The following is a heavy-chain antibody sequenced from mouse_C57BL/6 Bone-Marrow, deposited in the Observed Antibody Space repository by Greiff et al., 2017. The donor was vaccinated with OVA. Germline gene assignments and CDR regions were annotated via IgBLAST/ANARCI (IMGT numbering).Heavy chain of an antibody. CDR2: IRSQSNNYAT. J-gene: IGHJ3*01. CDR1: GFSFNTYA. CDR3: CSAWFAY. V-gene: IGHV10-1*01. Sequence: EVMLVESGGGLVQPKGSLKLSCAASGFSFNTYAMNWVRQAPGKGLEWVARIRSQSNNYATYYADSVKDSFTISRDDSESMLYLQRNNWNAEDTAMDYCCSAWFAYWGQGTLVTVSA.